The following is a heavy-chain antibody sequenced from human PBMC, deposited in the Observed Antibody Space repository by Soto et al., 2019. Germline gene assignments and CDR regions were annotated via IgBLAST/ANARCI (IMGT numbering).Heavy chain of an antibody. CDR1: GFTFSSYA. CDR3: GRCSSTSCHLGADY. Sequence: QVQLVESGGGVVQPGRSLRLSCAASGFTFSSYAMHWVHQAPGKGLEWVALISHDGSNKYYADSVKGRFTISRDNSKNTLYLQMNSLRTEATSVYYCGRCSSTSCHLGADYWGQGTLFTVSS. V-gene: IGHV3-30-3*01. J-gene: IGHJ4*02. CDR2: ISHDGSNK. D-gene: IGHD2-2*01.